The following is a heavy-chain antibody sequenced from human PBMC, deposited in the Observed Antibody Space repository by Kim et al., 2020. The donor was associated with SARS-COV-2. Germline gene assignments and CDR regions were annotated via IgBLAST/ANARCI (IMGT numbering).Heavy chain of an antibody. J-gene: IGHJ6*02. CDR3: ASPAITLVRGVSSV. D-gene: IGHD3-10*01. CDR1: ESTFSGYA. Sequence: GGSLRLSCEASESTFSGYALHWVRQAPGKGLEWVALISYDGTNTYYADSVKGRFTISRDNSKNTIYLQMNSLRPEDTAVYYCASPAITLVRGVSSVWGQGTTVTVSS. V-gene: IGHV3-30*04. CDR2: ISYDGTNT.